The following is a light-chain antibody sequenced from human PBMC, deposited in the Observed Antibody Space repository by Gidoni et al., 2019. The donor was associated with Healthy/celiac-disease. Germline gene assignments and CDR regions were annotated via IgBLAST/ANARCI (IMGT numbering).Light chain of an antibody. Sequence: EILITQSPAPLSVSTGERATRSCRASQAVSSNFAWYQQKPGQAPRLRIYGASTRATGIPARFSGSGSGTEFTLTISRLQSEDFAVYSCQQDNNWPPYTFGRGPSWRSN. CDR1: QAVSSN. CDR3: QQDNNWPPYT. CDR2: GAS. J-gene: IGKJ2*01. V-gene: IGKV3-15*01.